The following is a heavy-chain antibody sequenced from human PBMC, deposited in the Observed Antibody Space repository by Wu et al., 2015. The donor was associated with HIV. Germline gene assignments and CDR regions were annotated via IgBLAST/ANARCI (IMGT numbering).Heavy chain of an antibody. D-gene: IGHD2-21*01. CDR1: GYTFTAYY. V-gene: IGHV1-2*02. CDR2: ISPHSGDT. J-gene: IGHJ3*02. CDR3: ARVTIAGVXAFDI. Sequence: QAQLVQSGAEVKRPGASVKVSCKASGYTFTAYYLHWVRQAPGQGLEWMGWISPHSGDTNYGQKFQDRVSMTRDPSISTAYMELNRLTSDDTAFYYCARVTIAGVXAFDIWAKGHWSPCLQ.